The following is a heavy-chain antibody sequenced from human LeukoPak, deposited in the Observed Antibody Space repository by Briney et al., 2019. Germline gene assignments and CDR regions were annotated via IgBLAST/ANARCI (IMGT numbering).Heavy chain of an antibody. CDR1: GGSFSGYY. CDR2: INHSGSA. Sequence: SETRSLTCAVYGGSFSGYYWSWIRQPPGKGLEWVGEINHSGSANYNPSLKSRGTLAVDTDKNQLSPQLSSVPAPEPAVYYCARVSMVRGVIMPDAFDIWGQGTMVTVSS. V-gene: IGHV4-34*01. J-gene: IGHJ3*02. D-gene: IGHD3-10*01. CDR3: ARVSMVRGVIMPDAFDI.